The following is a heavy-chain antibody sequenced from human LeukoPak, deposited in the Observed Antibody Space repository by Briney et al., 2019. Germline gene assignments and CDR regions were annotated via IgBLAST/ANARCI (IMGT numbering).Heavy chain of an antibody. Sequence: ASVKVSCKASGYTFTSYGISWVRQAPGQGLEWMGWISAYNGNTNYAQKLQGRVTMTTDTSTSTAYMELRSLRSDDTAVYYCTRGIAVAVNDAFDIWGQGTMVTVSS. CDR2: ISAYNGNT. V-gene: IGHV1-18*01. CDR3: TRGIAVAVNDAFDI. J-gene: IGHJ3*02. D-gene: IGHD6-19*01. CDR1: GYTFTSYG.